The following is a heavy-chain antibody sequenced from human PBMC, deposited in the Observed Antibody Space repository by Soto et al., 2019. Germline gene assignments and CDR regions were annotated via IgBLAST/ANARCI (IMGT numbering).Heavy chain of an antibody. Sequence: SETLSLTCGVSGGTIRSPDWWTWVRQPPGKGLEWIGEIFQSGSTNYTPSLESRVTISVDKSKNQFSLTLTSVTAADTAVYFCARGRGRYSSGWSWFDPWGQGTLVTVSS. J-gene: IGHJ5*02. D-gene: IGHD6-19*01. CDR2: IFQSGST. CDR3: ARGRGRYSSGWSWFDP. V-gene: IGHV4-4*02. CDR1: GGTIRSPDW.